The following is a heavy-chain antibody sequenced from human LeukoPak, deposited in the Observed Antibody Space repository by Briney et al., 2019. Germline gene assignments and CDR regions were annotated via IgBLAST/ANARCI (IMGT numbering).Heavy chain of an antibody. D-gene: IGHD2-15*01. J-gene: IGHJ4*02. CDR2: ISAYNGNT. CDR3: ARDGRPFTRGSCNY. CDR1: GYTFTSYG. Sequence: ASVKVSCKASGYTFTSYGISWVRQAPGQGLEWMGWISAYNGNTNYAQKLQGRVTMTTDASTSTAYMELRSLRSDDTAVYYCARDGRPFTRGSCNYWGQGTLVTVSS. V-gene: IGHV1-18*01.